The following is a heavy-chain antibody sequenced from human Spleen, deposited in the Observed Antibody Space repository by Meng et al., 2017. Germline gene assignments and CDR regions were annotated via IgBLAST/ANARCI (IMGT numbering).Heavy chain of an antibody. CDR3: ARDEDISAAGKLFGDY. CDR2: INPKSGDT. V-gene: IGHV1-2*06. D-gene: IGHD6-13*01. CDR1: GYTFPDYW. J-gene: IGHJ4*02. Sequence: SVKVSCKASGYTFPDYWLHWVRRAPGQGLEWMGRINPKSGDTHYAQRFQGRVTMTGDTSISSAYMELSGLRSDDTAMYYCARDEDISAAGKLFGDYWGQGTLVTVSS.